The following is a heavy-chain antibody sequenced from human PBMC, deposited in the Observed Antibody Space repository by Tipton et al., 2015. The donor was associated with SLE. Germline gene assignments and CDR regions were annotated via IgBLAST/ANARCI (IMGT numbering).Heavy chain of an antibody. CDR1: GFTFSSYW. D-gene: IGHD3-22*01. CDR3: ARDSDDTSGYYPY. J-gene: IGHJ4*02. V-gene: IGHV3-7*05. Sequence: GSLRLSCAASGFTFSSYWMSWVRQAPGKGLEWVANIKQDGSEKYYVDFVKGRFTISRDNAKNSLYLQMNSLRAEDTAVYYCARDSDDTSGYYPYWGQGTLVTVSS. CDR2: IKQDGSEK.